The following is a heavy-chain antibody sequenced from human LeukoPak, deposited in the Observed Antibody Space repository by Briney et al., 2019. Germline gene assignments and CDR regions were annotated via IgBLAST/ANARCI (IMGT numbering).Heavy chain of an antibody. CDR3: ARNHVAGTAKYYGMDV. CDR1: GFTFSSYS. V-gene: IGHV3-21*01. J-gene: IGHJ6*02. D-gene: IGHD1-1*01. Sequence: PGRSLRLSCAASGFTFSSYSMNWVRQAPGNGLEWVSSISSSSSYIYYADSVKGRFTISRDNAKNSLYLQMNSLRAEDTAVYYCARNHVAGTAKYYGMDVWGQGTTVTVSS. CDR2: ISSSSSYI.